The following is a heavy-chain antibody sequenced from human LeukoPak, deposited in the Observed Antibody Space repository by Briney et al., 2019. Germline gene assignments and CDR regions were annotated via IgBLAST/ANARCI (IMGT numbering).Heavy chain of an antibody. CDR2: IYSGGTT. J-gene: IGHJ3*02. V-gene: IGHV3-53*01. CDR3: AGWTPFFVRAHAFDI. D-gene: IGHD3-10*02. Sequence: GGSLRPSCAASGFTVSSNYVGWVRQAPGKGLEWVSVIYSGGTTYYADSVKGRFTISRDNSKNTLYLQMNSLRAEDTAVYYCAGWTPFFVRAHAFDIWGQGTMVTVSS. CDR1: GFTVSSNY.